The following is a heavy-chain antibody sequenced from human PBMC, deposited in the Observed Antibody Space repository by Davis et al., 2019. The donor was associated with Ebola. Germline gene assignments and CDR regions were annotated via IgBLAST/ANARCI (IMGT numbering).Heavy chain of an antibody. CDR2: IWHDGSNK. Sequence: PEGSLRLSCVASGFTFSDHGMHWVRQAPGKGLEWLAVIWHDGSNKFYIDSVKGRFTISRDNAKSTLYLEMNSLRVEDSALYYCARSGENGGNDSWGQGTLVTVSS. CDR1: GFTFSDHG. J-gene: IGHJ4*02. V-gene: IGHV3-33*01. D-gene: IGHD3-10*01. CDR3: ARSGENGGNDS.